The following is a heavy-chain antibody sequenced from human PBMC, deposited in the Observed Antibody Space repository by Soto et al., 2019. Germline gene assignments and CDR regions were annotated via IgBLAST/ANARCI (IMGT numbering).Heavy chain of an antibody. V-gene: IGHV4-59*13. Sequence: QVQLQESGPGLVKPSETLSLTCSVSGASIRSSYWSWIRQPPGKRLEWIGCIHHSGRNNYNPSLKSRVSISLDTSTNQFSLKLTSLTAADTAVYYCVRGYFDSSGSSNTFDIWGQGTMVTVSS. CDR3: VRGYFDSSGSSNTFDI. J-gene: IGHJ3*02. CDR2: IHHSGRN. CDR1: GASIRSSY. D-gene: IGHD3-22*01.